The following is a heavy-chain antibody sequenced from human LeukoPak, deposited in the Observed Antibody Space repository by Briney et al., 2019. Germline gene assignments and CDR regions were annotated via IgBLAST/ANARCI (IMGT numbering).Heavy chain of an antibody. CDR2: ISWNSGSI. CDR3: AKDTRDILTGYYDTAFDY. CDR1: GFTFDDYG. J-gene: IGHJ4*02. D-gene: IGHD3-9*01. V-gene: IGHV3-9*01. Sequence: GGSLRLSCAVSGFTFDDYGMHWVRQAPGKGLEWVSGISWNSGSIGYADSVKGRFTISRDNAKNSLYLQMNSLRAEDTALYYCAKDTRDILTGYYDTAFDYWGQGTLVTVSS.